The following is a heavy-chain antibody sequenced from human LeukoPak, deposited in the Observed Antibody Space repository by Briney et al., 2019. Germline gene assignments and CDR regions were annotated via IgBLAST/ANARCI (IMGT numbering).Heavy chain of an antibody. J-gene: IGHJ4*02. Sequence: GGSLRLSCAASGFTFSSYSMNWVRRAPGKGLEWVSSISSSSSYIYYADSVKGRFTISRDNAKNSLYLQMNSLRAEDTAVYYCARESGKMTTVVTPLGYWGQGTLVTVSS. D-gene: IGHD4-23*01. CDR2: ISSSSSYI. CDR1: GFTFSSYS. CDR3: ARESGKMTTVVTPLGY. V-gene: IGHV3-21*01.